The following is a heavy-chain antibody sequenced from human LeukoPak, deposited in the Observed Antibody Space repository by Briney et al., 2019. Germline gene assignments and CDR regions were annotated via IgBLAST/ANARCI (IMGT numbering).Heavy chain of an antibody. CDR3: ARGKYSFDY. CDR2: ISSSGSTI. CDR1: GFTFSDSY. V-gene: IGHV3-11*01. J-gene: IGHJ4*02. Sequence: GGSLRLSCAASGFTFSDSYMSWIRQAPGKGLEYISYISSSGSTIYYADSVKGRFTLSRDNAKNSLSLELNSLRAEDTAVYYCARGKYSFDYWGQGTLVTVSS.